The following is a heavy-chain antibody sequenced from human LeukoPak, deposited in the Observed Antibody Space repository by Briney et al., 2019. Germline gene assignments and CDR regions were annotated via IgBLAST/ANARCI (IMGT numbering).Heavy chain of an antibody. CDR3: ARYDARYGMDV. D-gene: IGHD1-1*01. Sequence: GGSLRLSCAASGFTFSSYWMHWVRQAPGKGLEWVANIKLDGTEKYYVDSVKGRFTISRDNSKNTLYLQMNSLRAEDTAVYYCARYDARYGMDVWGQGTTVTVSS. V-gene: IGHV3-7*02. J-gene: IGHJ6*02. CDR2: IKLDGTEK. CDR1: GFTFSSYW.